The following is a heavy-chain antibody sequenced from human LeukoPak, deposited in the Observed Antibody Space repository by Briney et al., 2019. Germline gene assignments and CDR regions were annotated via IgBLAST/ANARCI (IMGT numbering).Heavy chain of an antibody. Sequence: PGGSLRLSCAASGFTFNSFEMNWVRQAPGKGLEWVSYISGSGTTIYYADSVKGRFTISRDNRRNSLFLQMNSLRAEDTAVYYCAREFHDYGDYGGLNYWGQGTLVTVSS. V-gene: IGHV3-48*03. CDR2: ISGSGTTI. J-gene: IGHJ4*02. CDR1: GFTFNSFE. CDR3: AREFHDYGDYGGLNY. D-gene: IGHD4-17*01.